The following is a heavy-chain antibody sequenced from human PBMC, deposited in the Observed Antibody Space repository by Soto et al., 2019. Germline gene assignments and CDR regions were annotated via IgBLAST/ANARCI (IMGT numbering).Heavy chain of an antibody. J-gene: IGHJ4*02. Sequence: QVPLVESGGGVVQPGRSLRLSCAASGFTFSSYGMHWVRQAPGKGLEWVAVIWYDGSNKYYADSVKGRFTISRDNSKNTLYLQMNSLRAEDTAVYYCARDPGHYYDSSGYSFDYWGQGTLVTVSS. D-gene: IGHD3-22*01. CDR1: GFTFSSYG. CDR2: IWYDGSNK. CDR3: ARDPGHYYDSSGYSFDY. V-gene: IGHV3-33*01.